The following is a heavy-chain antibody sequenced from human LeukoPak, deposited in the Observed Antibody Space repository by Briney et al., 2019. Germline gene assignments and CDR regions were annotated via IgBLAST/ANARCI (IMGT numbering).Heavy chain of an antibody. CDR3: TVIAVAGTGVDY. V-gene: IGHV3-73*01. D-gene: IGHD6-19*01. J-gene: IGHJ4*02. CDR1: GFTFSGSA. CDR2: IRSKANSYAT. Sequence: PGGSLRLSCAASGFTFSGSAMHWVRQASGKGLEWVGRIRSKANSYATAYAASVKGRFTISRDDSKNTAYLQMNSQKTEDTAVYYCTVIAVAGTGVDYWGQGTLVTVSS.